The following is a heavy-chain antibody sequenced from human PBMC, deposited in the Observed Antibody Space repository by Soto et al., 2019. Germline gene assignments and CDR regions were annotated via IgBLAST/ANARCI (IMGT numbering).Heavy chain of an antibody. CDR3: AKDLGRIVLMVYAPNYYYYRMDV. CDR2: ISYDGSNK. J-gene: IGHJ6*02. CDR1: GFTFSSYG. V-gene: IGHV3-30*18. D-gene: IGHD2-8*01. Sequence: GGSLRLSCAASGFTFSSYGMHWVRQAPGKGLEWVAVISYDGSNKYYADSVKGRFTISRDNSKNTLYLQMNSLRAEDTAVYYCAKDLGRIVLMVYAPNYYYYRMDVWGQGTTVTVSS.